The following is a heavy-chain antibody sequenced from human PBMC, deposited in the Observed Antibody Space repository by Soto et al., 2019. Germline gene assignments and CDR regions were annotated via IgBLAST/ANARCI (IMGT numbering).Heavy chain of an antibody. J-gene: IGHJ4*02. Sequence: LSLTCTVSSGSISVTNVFWGWVRQPPGKGLEWIGNIDYSGTAYFSPSLATRVTFHVDTSKNQFSLTLYSVTAADTAVYYCARITGRHLDYWGQGILVTVSS. CDR1: SGSISVTNVF. CDR3: ARITGRHLDY. D-gene: IGHD1-20*01. CDR2: IDYSGTA. V-gene: IGHV4-39*01.